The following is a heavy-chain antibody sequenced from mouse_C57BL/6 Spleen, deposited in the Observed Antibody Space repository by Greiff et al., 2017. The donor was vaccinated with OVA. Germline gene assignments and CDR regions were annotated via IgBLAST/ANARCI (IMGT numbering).Heavy chain of an antibody. Sequence: VHLVESGAELVKPGASVKLSCKASGYTFTSYWMHWVKQRPGQGLEWIGMIHPNSGSTNYNEKFKSKATLTVDKSSSTAYMQLSSLTSEDSAVYYCARRGVGDYAMDYWGQGTSVTVSS. V-gene: IGHV1-64*01. J-gene: IGHJ4*01. D-gene: IGHD1-3*01. CDR2: IHPNSGST. CDR3: ARRGVGDYAMDY. CDR1: GYTFTSYW.